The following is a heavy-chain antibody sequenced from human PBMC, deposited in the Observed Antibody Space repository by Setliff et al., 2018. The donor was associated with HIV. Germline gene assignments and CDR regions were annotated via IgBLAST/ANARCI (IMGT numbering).Heavy chain of an antibody. CDR2: FDPEDGET. CDR1: GFTLREVS. J-gene: IGHJ4*02. V-gene: IGHV1-24*01. Sequence: ASVKVSCKVSGFTLREVSMHWVRQAPGKGLEWMGYFDPEDGETVYAQKFQGRATMTEDTPTDTAYMELSGLRSEDTAVYYCAIDMVGGWLRPMPDFWGQGALVTVSS. CDR3: AIDMVGGWLRPMPDF. D-gene: IGHD2-2*01.